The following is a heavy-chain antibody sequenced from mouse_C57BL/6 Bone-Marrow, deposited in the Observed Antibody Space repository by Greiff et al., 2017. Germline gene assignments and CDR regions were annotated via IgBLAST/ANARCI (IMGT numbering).Heavy chain of an antibody. Sequence: VHLVESGPELVKPGDSVKISCKASGYTFTDYEMHWVKQTPVHGLEWIGAIDPETGGTAYNQKFKGKAILTADKSSSTAYMELRSLTSEDSAVYYCTRNGRSTMITTRWYFDVWGTGTTVTVSS. CDR3: TRNGRSTMITTRWYFDV. CDR2: IDPETGGT. V-gene: IGHV1-15*01. D-gene: IGHD2-4*01. J-gene: IGHJ1*03. CDR1: GYTFTDYE.